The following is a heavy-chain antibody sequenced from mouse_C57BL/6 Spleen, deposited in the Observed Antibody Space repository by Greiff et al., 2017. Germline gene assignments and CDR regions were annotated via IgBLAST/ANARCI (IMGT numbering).Heavy chain of an antibody. Sequence: QVQLQQSGAELVKPGASVKMSCKASGYTFTSYWITWVKQRPGQGLEWIGDIYPGSGSTNYNEKFKSKATLTVDTSSSTAYMQLSSLTSEDSAVYYCARKGGYDYENAMDYWGQGTSVTVSS. D-gene: IGHD2-4*01. CDR2: IYPGSGST. CDR3: ARKGGYDYENAMDY. CDR1: GYTFTSYW. J-gene: IGHJ4*01. V-gene: IGHV1-55*01.